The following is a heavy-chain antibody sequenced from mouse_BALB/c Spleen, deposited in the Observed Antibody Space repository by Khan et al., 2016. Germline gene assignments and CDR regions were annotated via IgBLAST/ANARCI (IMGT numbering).Heavy chain of an antibody. J-gene: IGHJ3*01. CDR1: GFSLTGYG. V-gene: IGHV2-6-7*01. D-gene: IGHD2-4*01. CDR3: ARLLYYDPGVFAY. CDR2: IWGDGST. Sequence: QVQLKESGPGLVAPSQSLSITCTVSGFSLTGYGVNWVRQPPGKGLEWLGMIWGDGSTAYNSALKSRLSISKDNSKSQVFLTMNSLQTGDTARYFCARLLYYDPGVFAYWGQGTLDTVSA.